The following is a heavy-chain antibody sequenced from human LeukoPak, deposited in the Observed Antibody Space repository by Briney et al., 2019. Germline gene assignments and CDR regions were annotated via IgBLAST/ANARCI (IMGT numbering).Heavy chain of an antibody. CDR1: GGSISSYY. Sequence: SETLSLTCTVSGGSISSYYLSWIRQPAGKGLEWIGRIYSRVTTYNPSLKSRVTMSADTSRNHVSLTLNSVTAADTAVYYCARAYDSSGYYFWAFDYWGQGTLVTVSS. V-gene: IGHV4-4*07. CDR2: IYSRVT. CDR3: ARAYDSSGYYFWAFDY. J-gene: IGHJ4*02. D-gene: IGHD3-22*01.